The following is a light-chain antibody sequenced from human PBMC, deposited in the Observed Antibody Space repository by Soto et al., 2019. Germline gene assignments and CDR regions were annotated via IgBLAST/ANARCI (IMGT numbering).Light chain of an antibody. CDR2: DAS. J-gene: IGKJ4*01. CDR3: QQYNSYST. CDR1: LGIRSD. V-gene: IGKV1-13*02. Sequence: IQMSQSPSSRSASVGDRFTITCRASLGIRSDLVWYQQKPGKAPKLLIYDASSLESGVPSRFSGSGSGTEFTLTISSLQPDDFATYYCQQYNSYSTFGGGTKVDIK.